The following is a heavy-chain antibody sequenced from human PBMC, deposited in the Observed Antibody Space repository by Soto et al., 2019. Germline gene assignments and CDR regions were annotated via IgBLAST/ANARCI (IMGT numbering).Heavy chain of an antibody. V-gene: IGHV4-31*03. D-gene: IGHD1-26*01. J-gene: IGHJ3*02. CDR2: IYYSGST. CDR3: VRSVGATTIHDAFDI. CDR1: GGSISSGGYY. Sequence: QVQLQESGPGLVKPSQTLSLTCTVSGGSISSGGYYWSWIRQHPGKGLEWIGYIYYSGSTYYNPFLKSRVTISVDTSKNQFSLKLSSVTAADTAVYYCVRSVGATTIHDAFDIWGRGKMVTVSS.